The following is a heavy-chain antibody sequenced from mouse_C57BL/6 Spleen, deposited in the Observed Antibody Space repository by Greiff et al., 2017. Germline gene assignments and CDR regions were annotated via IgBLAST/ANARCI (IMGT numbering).Heavy chain of an antibody. CDR3: ARLGITTVVATDDY. CDR2: IYPSDSET. D-gene: IGHD1-1*01. Sequence: VKLQQPGAELVRPGSSVKLSCKASGYTFTSYWMDWVKQRPGQGLEWIGNIYPSDSETHYNQKFKDKATLTVDKSSSTAYMQLSSLTSEDSAVYYCARLGITTVVATDDYWGQGTTLTVSS. J-gene: IGHJ2*01. V-gene: IGHV1-61*01. CDR1: GYTFTSYW.